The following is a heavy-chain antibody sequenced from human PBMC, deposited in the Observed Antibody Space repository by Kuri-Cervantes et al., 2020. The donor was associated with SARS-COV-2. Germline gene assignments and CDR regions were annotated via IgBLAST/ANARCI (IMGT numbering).Heavy chain of an antibody. D-gene: IGHD6-13*01. Sequence: GGSLRLSCTASGFTFGDYAMSWVRQAPGKGLEWVGFIRSKAYGGTTEYAASVKGRFTISRDDSKSIAYLQMNSLKTEDTAVYYCTTAAAGTFDYWGQGTLVTDSS. V-gene: IGHV3-49*04. CDR1: GFTFGDYA. CDR2: IRSKAYGGTT. J-gene: IGHJ4*02. CDR3: TTAAAGTFDY.